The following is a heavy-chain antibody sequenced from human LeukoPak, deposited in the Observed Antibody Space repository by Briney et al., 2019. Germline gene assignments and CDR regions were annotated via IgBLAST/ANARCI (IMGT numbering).Heavy chain of an antibody. CDR3: ARATHYYDSSGYPIYDY. CDR1: GYTFTSYA. J-gene: IGHJ4*02. Sequence: ASVKVSCKASGYTFTSYARNWVRQAPGQGLEWMGWINTNTGNPTYAQGFTGRFVFSLDTSVSTAYLQISSLKAEDTAVYYCARATHYYDSSGYPIYDYWGQGTLVTVSS. V-gene: IGHV7-4-1*02. D-gene: IGHD3-22*01. CDR2: INTNTGNP.